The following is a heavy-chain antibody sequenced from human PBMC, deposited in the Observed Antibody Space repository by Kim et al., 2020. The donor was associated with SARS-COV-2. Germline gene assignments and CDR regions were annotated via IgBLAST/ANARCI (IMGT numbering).Heavy chain of an antibody. CDR2: IYYSGGTNYNQSYSGTT. Sequence: SETLSLTCTVFGVSMSTYYWSWIRQPPGKGLEWIGYIYYSGGTNYNQSYSGTTNYNPSLKSRVTISIDTSKNEFSLKLKSVTAADTAVYYCAREWATWGQGTLVIVSS. J-gene: IGHJ4*02. CDR1: GVSMSTYY. D-gene: IGHD1-26*01. CDR3: AREWAT. V-gene: IGHV4-59*01.